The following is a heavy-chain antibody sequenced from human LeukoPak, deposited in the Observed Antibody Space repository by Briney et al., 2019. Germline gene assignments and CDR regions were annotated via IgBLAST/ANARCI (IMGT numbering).Heavy chain of an antibody. CDR2: IYTSGST. V-gene: IGHV4-4*07. J-gene: IGHJ4*02. D-gene: IGHD3-3*01. CDR3: ARVGPNTYYDFWSGFDY. Sequence: SETLSLTCTVSGVSISSYYWSWIRQPAGKGLEWIGRIYTSGSTNYNPSLKSRVTMSVDTSKNQFSLKLSSVTAADTAVYYCARVGPNTYYDFWSGFDYWGQGTLVTVSS. CDR1: GVSISSYY.